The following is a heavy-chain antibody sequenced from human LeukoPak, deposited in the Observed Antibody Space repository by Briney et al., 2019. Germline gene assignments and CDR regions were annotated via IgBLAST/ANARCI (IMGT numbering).Heavy chain of an antibody. CDR3: AKASDIVVVVAASFDY. CDR1: GFTFSSYA. D-gene: IGHD2-15*01. J-gene: IGHJ4*02. CDR2: ISGSGGST. Sequence: GGSLRLSCAASGFTFSSYAMSWVRQAPGKGLEWVSAISGSGGSTYYADSVKGRFTISRDNSKNTLYLQMNSLRVEDTAVYYCAKASDIVVVVAASFDYWGQGTLVTVSS. V-gene: IGHV3-23*01.